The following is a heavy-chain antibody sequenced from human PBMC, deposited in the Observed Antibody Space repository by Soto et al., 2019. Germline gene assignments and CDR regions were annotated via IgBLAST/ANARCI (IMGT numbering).Heavy chain of an antibody. CDR2: INAGNGNT. Sequence: QVQLVQSGAEVKKPGASVKVSCKASGYTFTSYAMHWVRQAPGQRLEWMGWINAGNGNTKYSQKFQGRVTITRDTSASTAYMELSSLRSEDTAVYYCAMSQTDRFGVVFWGQGTLVTVSS. CDR1: GYTFTSYA. D-gene: IGHD3-3*01. V-gene: IGHV1-3*01. J-gene: IGHJ4*02. CDR3: AMSQTDRFGVVF.